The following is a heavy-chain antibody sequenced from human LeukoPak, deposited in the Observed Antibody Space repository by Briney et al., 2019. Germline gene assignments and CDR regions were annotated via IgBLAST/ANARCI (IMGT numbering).Heavy chain of an antibody. Sequence: GASVKVSCKASGYTFASYAVNWVRQAPGQGLEWMGWIHTSTGNPAYAHGFTGRFVFSLDTSVTTAYLQISSLKAEDSAVYYCARERYLCSGGSCYFDTWGQGTRVTVSS. CDR3: ARERYLCSGGSCYFDT. D-gene: IGHD2-15*01. J-gene: IGHJ4*01. V-gene: IGHV7-4-1*02. CDR2: IHTSTGNP. CDR1: GYTFASYA.